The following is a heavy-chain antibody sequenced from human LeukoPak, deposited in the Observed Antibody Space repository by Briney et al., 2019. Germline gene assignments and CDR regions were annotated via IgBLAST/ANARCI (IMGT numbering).Heavy chain of an antibody. Sequence: AGGSLRLSCAASGFTFSSYSMNWVRQAPGKGLEWVSSISSSSSYIYYADSVKGRFTISRDNAKNSLYLQMNSLRAEDTAVYYCARDQGGSYSQIDYWGQGTLVTVSS. D-gene: IGHD1-26*01. V-gene: IGHV3-21*01. CDR3: ARDQGGSYSQIDY. CDR2: ISSSSSYI. CDR1: GFTFSSYS. J-gene: IGHJ4*02.